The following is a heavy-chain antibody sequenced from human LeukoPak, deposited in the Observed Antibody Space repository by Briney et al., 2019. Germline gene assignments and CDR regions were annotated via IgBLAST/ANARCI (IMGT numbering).Heavy chain of an antibody. Sequence: GGSLRLSCAASGFTFDDYGMSWVRQAPGKGLEWVSGINWNGGSTGYADSVKGRFTISRDNAKNSLYLQMNSLRAEDTALYYCARVWAFWSGYCFDSWGQGTLVTVSS. D-gene: IGHD3-3*01. V-gene: IGHV3-20*04. CDR1: GFTFDDYG. CDR3: ARVWAFWSGYCFDS. J-gene: IGHJ4*02. CDR2: INWNGGST.